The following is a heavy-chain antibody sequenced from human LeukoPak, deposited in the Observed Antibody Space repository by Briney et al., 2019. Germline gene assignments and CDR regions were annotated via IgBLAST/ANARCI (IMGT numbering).Heavy chain of an antibody. CDR3: ARAFRTLDY. CDR1: GFTFSGYW. Sequence: PGGSLRLSCAASGFTFSGYWMSWVRQAPGKGLEWVANIKEDGSDKYYVDSVRGRFTISRDNAKNSLYLQMNSLRAEDTAVYYCARAFRTLDYWGQGTLVTVSS. V-gene: IGHV3-7*01. D-gene: IGHD3/OR15-3a*01. CDR2: IKEDGSDK. J-gene: IGHJ4*02.